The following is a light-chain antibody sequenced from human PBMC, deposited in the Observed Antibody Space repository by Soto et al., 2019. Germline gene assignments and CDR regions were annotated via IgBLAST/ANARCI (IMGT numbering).Light chain of an antibody. CDR2: KVS. CDR1: QSLLYSYGNTY. J-gene: IGKJ1*01. V-gene: IGKV2-30*01. CDR3: MQGTHWPRT. Sequence: EVLVSQSPLSLSFTLGEPSSIYCRSSQSLLYSYGNTYLNWFQQRPGQPPRRLIYKVSNRDSGVPDRFSGSGSSTDFTLKISRVEAEDVVFYYCMQGTHWPRTFGQGTKVDIK.